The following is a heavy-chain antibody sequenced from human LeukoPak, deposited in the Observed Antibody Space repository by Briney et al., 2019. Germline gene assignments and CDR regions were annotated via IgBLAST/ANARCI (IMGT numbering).Heavy chain of an antibody. V-gene: IGHV4-38-2*02. Sequence: PSETLSLTCTVSGYSISSGYYWGWIRQPPGKGLEWIGSIYHSGSTYYNPSLKSRVTISVDTSKNQFSLKLSSVTAADTAVYYCARYYYDDAFDIWGQGTMVTVSS. D-gene: IGHD3-22*01. CDR1: GYSISSGYY. CDR3: ARYYYDDAFDI. J-gene: IGHJ3*02. CDR2: IYHSGST.